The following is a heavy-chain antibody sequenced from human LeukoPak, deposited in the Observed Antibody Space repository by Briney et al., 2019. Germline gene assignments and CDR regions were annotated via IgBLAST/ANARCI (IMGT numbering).Heavy chain of an antibody. CDR1: GFTFRNFW. V-gene: IGHV3-7*01. Sequence: PGGSLRLSCAASGFTFRNFWMSWVRQAPGKGLEWVANIKQDGSEKYYVDSVKGRFTISRDNAKNSLCLQMNRLRAEDTAVYYCATFNCGGDCYLFDYWGQGTLVTVSS. J-gene: IGHJ4*02. D-gene: IGHD2-21*02. CDR2: IKQDGSEK. CDR3: ATFNCGGDCYLFDY.